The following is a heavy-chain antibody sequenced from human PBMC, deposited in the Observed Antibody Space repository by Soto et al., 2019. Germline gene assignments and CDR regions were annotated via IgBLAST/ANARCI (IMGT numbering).Heavy chain of an antibody. D-gene: IGHD2-21*02. CDR3: ARDLWGYCGTDCYPLDV. Sequence: SDTLSLTCTVSGGSISRYYWSWIRQPPGKGLEWIGYMYKTGSTVYNPSFKSRVTISVDTSKNQFSLKLNSVTAADTAVYYCARDLWGYCGTDCYPLDVWGQGTTVTVSS. CDR2: MYKTGST. V-gene: IGHV4-59*07. J-gene: IGHJ6*02. CDR1: GGSISRYY.